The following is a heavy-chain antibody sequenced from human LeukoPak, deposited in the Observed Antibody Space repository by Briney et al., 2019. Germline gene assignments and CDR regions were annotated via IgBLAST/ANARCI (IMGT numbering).Heavy chain of an antibody. CDR2: IIPIFGTA. Sequence: SVKVPCKASGGTFSSYAISWVRQAPGQGLEWMGGIIPIFGTANYAQKFQGRVTITTDESTSTAYMELSSLRSEDTAVYYCARAYFYYYYMDVWGKGTTVTVSS. V-gene: IGHV1-69*05. CDR3: ARAYFYYYYMDV. J-gene: IGHJ6*03. CDR1: GGTFSSYA.